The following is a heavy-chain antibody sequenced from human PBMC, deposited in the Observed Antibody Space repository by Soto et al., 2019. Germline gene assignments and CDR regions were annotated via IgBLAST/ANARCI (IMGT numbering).Heavy chain of an antibody. Sequence: GPSLKISCKACGYNFSSYWIGWVRQMPGKGLEWMGVIYPGDSNIRYSPSFQGHVTISADKSISTAYLQWSSLKASDTAMYYCARLQAAAGDNDLTFDYWGQGTLVTVSS. D-gene: IGHD6-13*01. CDR1: GYNFSSYW. J-gene: IGHJ4*02. V-gene: IGHV5-51*01. CDR2: IYPGDSNI. CDR3: ARLQAAAGDNDLTFDY.